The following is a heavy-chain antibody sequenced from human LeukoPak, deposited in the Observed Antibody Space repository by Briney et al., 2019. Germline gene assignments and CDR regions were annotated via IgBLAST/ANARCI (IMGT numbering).Heavy chain of an antibody. CDR3: ARGGGSYPYYYGMDV. D-gene: IGHD2-15*01. V-gene: IGHV4-30-4*01. Sequence: SQTLSLTCAVSGGSISSGGYSWSWIRQPPGEGLEWIGYIYYSGSTYYNPSLKSRVTISVDTSKNQFSQKLSSVTAADTAVYYCARGGGSYPYYYGMDVWGQGTTVTVSS. CDR2: IYYSGST. J-gene: IGHJ6*02. CDR1: GGSISSGGYS.